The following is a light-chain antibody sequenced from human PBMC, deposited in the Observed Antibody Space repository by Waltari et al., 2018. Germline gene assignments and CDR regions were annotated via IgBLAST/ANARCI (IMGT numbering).Light chain of an antibody. CDR1: QRISRF. CDR2: PVS. CDR3: QQGYSAPLT. Sequence: DILMTQFPSSLSASVGDRVTITCRASQRISRFLNWYQQKPGEAPTLLIYPVSTLQSGVPSRFCGSGSGTDFTLTISTLQPEDYATYYCQQGYSAPLTFGGGTKVEIK. J-gene: IGKJ4*01. V-gene: IGKV1-39*01.